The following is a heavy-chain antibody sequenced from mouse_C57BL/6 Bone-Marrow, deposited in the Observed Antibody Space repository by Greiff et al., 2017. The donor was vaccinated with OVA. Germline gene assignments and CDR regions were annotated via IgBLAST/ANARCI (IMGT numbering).Heavy chain of an antibody. J-gene: IGHJ3*01. CDR2: IYPRSGNT. D-gene: IGHD2-10*02. CDR1: GYTFTSYG. CDR3: ARRGYGNYAWFAY. V-gene: IGHV1-81*01. Sequence: QVHVKQSGAELARPGASVKLSCKASGYTFTSYGISWVKQRTGQGLEWIGEIYPRSGNTYYNEKFKGKATLTADKSSSTAYMELRSLTSEDSAVYFCARRGYGNYAWFAYWGQGTLVTVSA.